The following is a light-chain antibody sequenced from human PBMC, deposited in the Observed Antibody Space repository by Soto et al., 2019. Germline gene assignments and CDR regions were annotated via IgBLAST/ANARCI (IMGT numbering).Light chain of an antibody. Sequence: IQMTQSPSSLSASVGDRVTITCRASQSISSSLNWYQQKLGKAPRLLIYKASTLKSGVPSRFSGSGFGTDFTLTISSLQPEDSATYYCQQLNSNPHSFGQGTRLEIK. CDR1: QSISSS. V-gene: IGKV1-13*02. CDR2: KAS. J-gene: IGKJ5*01. CDR3: QQLNSNPHS.